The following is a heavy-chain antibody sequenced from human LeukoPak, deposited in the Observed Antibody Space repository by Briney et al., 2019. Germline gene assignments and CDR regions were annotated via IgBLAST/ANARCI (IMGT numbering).Heavy chain of an antibody. CDR1: GFTFSSYG. D-gene: IGHD3/OR15-3a*01. CDR2: ISYDGSNK. J-gene: IGHJ4*02. CDR3: AKDAYTRDWPSIAE. V-gene: IGHV3-30*18. Sequence: GRSLRLSCAASGFTFSSYGMHWVRQAPGKGLEWVAVISYDGSNKYYADSVKGRFTISRDNSKNTLYLQMNSLRAEDTAVYYCAKDAYTRDWPSIAEWGQGTLVTVSS.